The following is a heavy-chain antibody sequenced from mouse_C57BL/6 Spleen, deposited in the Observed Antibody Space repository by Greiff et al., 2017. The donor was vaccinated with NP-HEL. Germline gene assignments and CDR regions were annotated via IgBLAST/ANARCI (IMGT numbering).Heavy chain of an antibody. CDR3: ARSFTLDY. J-gene: IGHJ2*01. CDR2: ISYDGSN. Sequence: EVKLMESGPGLVKPSQSLSLTCSVTGYSITSGYYWNWIRQFPGNKLEWMGYISYDGSNNYNPSLKNRISITRDTSKNQFFLKLNSVTTEDTATYYCARSFTLDYWGQGTTLTVSS. V-gene: IGHV3-6*01. CDR1: GYSITSGYY.